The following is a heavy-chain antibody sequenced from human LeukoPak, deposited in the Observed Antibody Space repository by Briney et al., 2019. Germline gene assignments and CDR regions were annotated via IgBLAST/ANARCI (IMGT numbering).Heavy chain of an antibody. J-gene: IGHJ4*02. V-gene: IGHV1-69*13. D-gene: IGHD3-9*01. CDR2: IIPILGTA. Sequence: SVKVSCKASGGTFISYAISWVRQAPGQGLEWMGGIIPILGTANYAQKFQGRVTITADESTSTAYMELSSLRSEDTAVYYCARGGGILTGYYNYYFDYWGQGTLVTVSS. CDR3: ARGGGILTGYYNYYFDY. CDR1: GGTFISYA.